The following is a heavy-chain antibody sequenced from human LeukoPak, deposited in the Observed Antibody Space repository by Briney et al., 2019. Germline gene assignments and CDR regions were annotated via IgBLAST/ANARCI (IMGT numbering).Heavy chain of an antibody. CDR1: GGTFSSYA. Sequence: SVKVSCKASGGTFSSYAISWVRQAPGQGLEWMGRIIPTFGTANYAQKFQGRVTITTDESTSTAYMELSSLRSEDTAVYYCARDLRMVVKNDAFDIWGQGTMVTVSS. CDR3: ARDLRMVVKNDAFDI. V-gene: IGHV1-69*05. CDR2: IIPTFGTA. J-gene: IGHJ3*02. D-gene: IGHD4/OR15-4a*01.